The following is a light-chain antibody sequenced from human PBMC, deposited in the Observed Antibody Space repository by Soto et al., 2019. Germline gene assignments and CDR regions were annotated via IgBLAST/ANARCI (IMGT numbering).Light chain of an antibody. CDR3: ASYTGSSTYV. V-gene: IGLV2-14*03. CDR2: GVT. J-gene: IGLJ3*02. Sequence: QSVLTQPASMSGSPGQSITISCTGTSGDVGFYDFVSWYQQHPGKVPRLIIYGVTKRPSGVSHRLSGSKSGNTASLTISGLQFEDEADYSCASYTGSSTYVFGGGTKLTVL. CDR1: SGDVGFYDF.